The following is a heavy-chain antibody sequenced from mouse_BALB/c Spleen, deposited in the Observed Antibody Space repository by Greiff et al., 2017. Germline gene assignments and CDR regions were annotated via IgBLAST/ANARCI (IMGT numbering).Heavy chain of an antibody. Sequence: QVQLKQSGAELMKPGASVKISCKATGYTFSSYWIEWVKQRPGHGLEWIGEILPGSGSTNYNEKFKGKATFTADTSSNTAYMQLSSLTSEDSAVYYCARGAITTATDYWGQGTSVTVSS. CDR2: ILPGSGST. J-gene: IGHJ4*01. D-gene: IGHD1-2*01. CDR3: ARGAITTATDY. V-gene: IGHV1-9*01. CDR1: GYTFSSYW.